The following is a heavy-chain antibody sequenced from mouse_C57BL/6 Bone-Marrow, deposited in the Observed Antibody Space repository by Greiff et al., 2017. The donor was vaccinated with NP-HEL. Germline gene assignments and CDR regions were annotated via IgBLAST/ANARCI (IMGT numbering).Heavy chain of an antibody. CDR2: INPSTGGT. V-gene: IGHV1-42*01. Sequence: EVQLQQSGPELVKPGASVKISCKASGYSFTGYYMNWVKQSPEKSLEWIGEINPSTGGTTYNQKFKAKATLTVDKSSSTAYMQLKSLTSEDSAVYYCARSPSFSFDYWGQGTTLTVSS. CDR3: ARSPSFSFDY. D-gene: IGHD3-1*01. J-gene: IGHJ2*01. CDR1: GYSFTGYY.